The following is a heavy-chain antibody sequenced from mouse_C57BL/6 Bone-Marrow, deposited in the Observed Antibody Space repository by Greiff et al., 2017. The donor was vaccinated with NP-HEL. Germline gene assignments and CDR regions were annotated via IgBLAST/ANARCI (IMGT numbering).Heavy chain of an antibody. J-gene: IGHJ2*01. Sequence: VQVVESGAELARPGASVKMSCKASGYTFTSYTMHWVKQRPGQGLEWIGYINPSSGYTKYNQKFKDKATLTADKSSSTAYMQLSSLTSEDSAVYYCAPTVVAPLDYWGQGTTLTVSS. CDR1: GYTFTSYT. CDR2: INPSSGYT. D-gene: IGHD1-1*01. V-gene: IGHV1-4*01. CDR3: APTVVAPLDY.